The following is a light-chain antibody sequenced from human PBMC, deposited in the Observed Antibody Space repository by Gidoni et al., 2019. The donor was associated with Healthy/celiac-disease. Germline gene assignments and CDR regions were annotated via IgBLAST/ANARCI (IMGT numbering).Light chain of an antibody. CDR2: GAS. J-gene: IGKJ4*01. V-gene: IGKV3-15*01. CDR3: QQYNNWPPLT. Sequence: EIVMQQSPATLSGSPGERATLSCRASQSVSSNLPWYQQKPGQAPRLLIYGASTRATGIPAKFSGSGSGAEFTLTISSLQSEDLAVYYCQQYNNWPPLTFGGGTKVEIK. CDR1: QSVSSN.